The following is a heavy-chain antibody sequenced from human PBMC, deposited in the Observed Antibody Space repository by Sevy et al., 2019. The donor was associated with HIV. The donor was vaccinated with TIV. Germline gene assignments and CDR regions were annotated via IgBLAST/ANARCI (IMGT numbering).Heavy chain of an antibody. CDR2: ISYDGRHK. D-gene: IGHD2-15*01. Sequence: GGSLRLSCAASGFTFSTYGMHWVRQAPGKGLEWVAVISYDGRHKYYADSVKGHFTISRDNSKNTLDLQMNSLRADDTAVYYCAKDRDIVIVLGATALRQWGQGTLVTVSS. V-gene: IGHV3-30*18. CDR1: GFTFSTYG. J-gene: IGHJ1*01. CDR3: AKDRDIVIVLGATALRQ.